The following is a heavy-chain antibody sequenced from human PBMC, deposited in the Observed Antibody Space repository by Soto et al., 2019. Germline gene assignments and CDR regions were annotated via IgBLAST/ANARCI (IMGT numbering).Heavy chain of an antibody. Sequence: PGGSLRLSCAASDFSFNTYAMHWVRQAPGKGLEWVAVISFNGRNTYYADSVKGRFTVSRDNSKNTLYLQITSLKTDDTAVYFCARDRTEGYGDSGVDIWGQGTMVTVSS. D-gene: IGHD4-17*01. CDR3: ARDRTEGYGDSGVDI. J-gene: IGHJ3*02. V-gene: IGHV3-30*04. CDR2: ISFNGRNT. CDR1: DFSFNTYA.